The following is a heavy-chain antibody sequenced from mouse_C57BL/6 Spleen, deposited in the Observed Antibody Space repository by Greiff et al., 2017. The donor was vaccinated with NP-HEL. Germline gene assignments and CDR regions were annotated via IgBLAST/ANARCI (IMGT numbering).Heavy chain of an antibody. CDR1: GYTFTDYY. D-gene: IGHD2-2*01. J-gene: IGHJ2*01. CDR3: ARSVYYGYDGYFDY. V-gene: IGHV1-19*01. Sequence: VQLQQSGPVLVKPGASVKMSCKASGYTFTDYYMNWVKQSHGKSLEWIGVINPYNGGTSYNQKFKGKATLTVDKSSSTAYMELNSLTSEDSAVYYCARSVYYGYDGYFDYWGQGTTLTVSS. CDR2: INPYNGGT.